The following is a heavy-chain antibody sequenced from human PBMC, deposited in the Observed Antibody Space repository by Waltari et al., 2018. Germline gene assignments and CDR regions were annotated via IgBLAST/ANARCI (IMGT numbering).Heavy chain of an antibody. D-gene: IGHD1-1*01. CDR2: INPNSGGT. CDR1: GYTFTAYY. CDR3: AIIDGYNTNHDY. J-gene: IGHJ4*02. Sequence: QVQLVQSGAEVKKPGASVKVSCKASGYTFTAYYMHWVRQAPGQGLEWMGRINPNSGGTNYAQKVQGRVTMTRDTSISTAYMELSRLRSDDTAVYYCAIIDGYNTNHDYWGQGTLVTVSS. V-gene: IGHV1-2*06.